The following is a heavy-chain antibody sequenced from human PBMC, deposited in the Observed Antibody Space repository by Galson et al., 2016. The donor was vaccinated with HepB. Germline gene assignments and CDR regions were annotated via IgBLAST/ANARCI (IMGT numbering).Heavy chain of an antibody. D-gene: IGHD3-3*01. V-gene: IGHV1-46*03. CDR3: GRDADYDFWSGSYTLIDY. CDR1: GYTFTSYF. J-gene: IGHJ4*01. Sequence: SVKVSCKASGYTFTSYFIHWVRQAPGQGLEWMGVIHPSDGSTIYAQKFQGRVIMTRDTSTTTVYMELKSLKSEDTAVYYCGRDADYDFWSGSYTLIDYWGHGTQVTVSS. CDR2: IHPSDGST.